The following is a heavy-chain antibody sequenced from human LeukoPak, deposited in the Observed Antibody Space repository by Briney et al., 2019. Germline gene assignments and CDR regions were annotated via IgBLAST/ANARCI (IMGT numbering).Heavy chain of an antibody. CDR1: GYSFTSYW. J-gene: IGHJ4*02. CDR3: ARHNRVEDDRDFDY. CDR2: IYPGDSDT. D-gene: IGHD1-14*01. Sequence: GESLKIPCKGSGYSFTSYWIGWVRQMPGKGLECMGIIYPGDSDTRYSPSFQGQVTISADKSISTAYLQWSSLKASDTAMYYCARHNRVEDDRDFDYWGQGTLVTVSS. V-gene: IGHV5-51*01.